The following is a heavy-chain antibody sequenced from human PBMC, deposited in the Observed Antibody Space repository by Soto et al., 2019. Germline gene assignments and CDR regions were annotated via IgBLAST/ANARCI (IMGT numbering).Heavy chain of an antibody. Sequence: ASVKVSCKASGGTFSSYAISWVRQAPGQGLEWMGGIIPIFGTANYAQKFQGRVTITADESTSTAYMELSSLRSEDTAVYYCARDNRHLRFDYWGQGTLVPVSS. D-gene: IGHD3-3*01. CDR3: ARDNRHLRFDY. CDR2: IIPIFGTA. CDR1: GGTFSSYA. V-gene: IGHV1-69*13. J-gene: IGHJ4*02.